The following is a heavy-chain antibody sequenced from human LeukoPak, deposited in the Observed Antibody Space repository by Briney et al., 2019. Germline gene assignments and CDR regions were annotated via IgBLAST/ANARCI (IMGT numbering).Heavy chain of an antibody. J-gene: IGHJ6*03. CDR3: TIERITIFGVVIMDYYYYYMDV. D-gene: IGHD3-3*01. CDR2: IKSKTDGGTT. Sequence: PGGSLRLSCAASGFTFSNAWMSWVRQAPGKGLEWVGRIKSKTDGGTTDYAAPVKGRLTISRDDSKNTLYLQMDSLKTEDTAVYYCTIERITIFGVVIMDYYYYYMDVWGKGTTVTVSS. V-gene: IGHV3-15*01. CDR1: GFTFSNAW.